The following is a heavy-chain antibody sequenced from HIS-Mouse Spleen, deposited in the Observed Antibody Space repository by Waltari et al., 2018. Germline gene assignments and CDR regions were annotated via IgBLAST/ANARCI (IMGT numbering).Heavy chain of an antibody. CDR1: GGSISSYY. D-gene: IGHD3-22*01. V-gene: IGHV4-59*01. Sequence: QVQLQESGPGLVKPSETLSLTCTVSGGSISSYYWSWIRQPPGKGLEWIGYIYYSGSTNYTPSLKSRVTISVDTSKNQFSLKLSSVTAADTAVYYCARSGYYDSSGYYVDYWGQGTLVTVSS. CDR2: IYYSGST. CDR3: ARSGYYDSSGYYVDY. J-gene: IGHJ4*02.